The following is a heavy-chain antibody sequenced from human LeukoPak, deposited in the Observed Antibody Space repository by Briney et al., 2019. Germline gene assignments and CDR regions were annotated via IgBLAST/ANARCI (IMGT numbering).Heavy chain of an antibody. D-gene: IGHD4-11*01. CDR2: INGDGSST. V-gene: IGHV3-74*03. Sequence: PGGSLRLSCAASGFTFNTYWMHWVRQVPGKGLVSVSRINGDGSSTAYADSVKGRFTISRDNAKNTVYLQMNSLRVEDTAVYFCAREKGSSNYDSWGQGTLVTVSS. CDR1: GFTFNTYW. CDR3: AREKGSSNYDS. J-gene: IGHJ5*01.